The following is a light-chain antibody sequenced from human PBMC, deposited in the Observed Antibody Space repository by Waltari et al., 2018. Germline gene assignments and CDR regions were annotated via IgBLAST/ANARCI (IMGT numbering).Light chain of an antibody. CDR1: QTISNW. J-gene: IGKJ4*01. CDR3: QHYNNYPLT. CDR2: KAS. Sequence: DIQMTQSPSTLSASVGDRVTITCRASQTISNWLAWYQQKPGKAPKVLIYKASDLQSGVPPRFSGSGSGTEFTLTISSLQPDDFATYYCQHYNNYPLTFGGGTKVEIK. V-gene: IGKV1-5*03.